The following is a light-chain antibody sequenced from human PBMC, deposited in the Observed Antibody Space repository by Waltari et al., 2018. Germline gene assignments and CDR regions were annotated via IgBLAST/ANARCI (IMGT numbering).Light chain of an antibody. CDR1: QDISNA. Sequence: AVQLTQSPSSLSASVEDRVSITCRASQDISNALSWYQQKAGKPPKLLIYDASTLESGVPSKFSGSGSGTYFTLTISSLQPEDFATYYCQHFNSYPPWTFGQGTNLEI. CDR3: QHFNSYPPWT. V-gene: IGKV1-13*02. J-gene: IGKJ2*01. CDR2: DAS.